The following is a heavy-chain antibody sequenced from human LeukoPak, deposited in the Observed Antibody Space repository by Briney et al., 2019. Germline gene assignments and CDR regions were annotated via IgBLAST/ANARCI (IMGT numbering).Heavy chain of an antibody. Sequence: ASVKVSCKASGYTFTSYDINWVRQAPGQGLEWMGWINTNTGNPTYAQGFTGRFVFSLDTSVSTAYLQISSLKAEDTAVYYCARPSSGYYTPSDYWAREPWSPSPQ. V-gene: IGHV7-4-1*02. CDR2: INTNTGNP. CDR1: GYTFTSYD. CDR3: ARPSSGYYTPSDY. J-gene: IGHJ4*02. D-gene: IGHD3-3*01.